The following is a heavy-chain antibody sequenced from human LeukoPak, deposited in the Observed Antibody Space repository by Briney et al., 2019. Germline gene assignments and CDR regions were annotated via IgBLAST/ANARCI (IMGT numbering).Heavy chain of an antibody. CDR3: ARGRSARWFGESPPYY. CDR1: GGSITGYY. J-gene: IGHJ4*02. Sequence: SETLSLTCTVSGGSITGYYWTWIRQPAGKGLEWIGRVSDTGRAYYNPSLERRVTISLDTSNNRFSLKLSSVTAADTAVYYCARGRSARWFGESPPYYWGQGTLVTVSS. V-gene: IGHV4-4*07. D-gene: IGHD3-10*01. CDR2: VSDTGRA.